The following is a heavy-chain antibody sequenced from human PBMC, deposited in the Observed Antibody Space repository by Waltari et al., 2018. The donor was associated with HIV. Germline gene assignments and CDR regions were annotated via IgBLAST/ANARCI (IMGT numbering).Heavy chain of an antibody. D-gene: IGHD1-26*01. CDR3: ARDPRSSGYYGVDV. CDR1: GLAGSSNY. V-gene: IGHV3-53*01. J-gene: IGHJ6*02. CDR2: IYSGGSR. Sequence: EVQLVESGGGLIETGGSLRLSCAASGLAGSSNYMSWVRPAPGKGLEWVSVIYSGGSRYYADSVKGRFTISRDNSKNTVSLHMNSLRAEDTAVYYCARDPRSSGYYGVDVWGQGTAVTVSS.